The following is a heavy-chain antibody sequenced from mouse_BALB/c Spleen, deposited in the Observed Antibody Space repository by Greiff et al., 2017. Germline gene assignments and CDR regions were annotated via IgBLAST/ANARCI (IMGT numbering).Heavy chain of an antibody. J-gene: IGHJ3*01. D-gene: IGHD1-2*01. V-gene: IGHV1-7*01. Sequence: VKLVESGAELAKPGASVKMSCKASGYTFTSYWMHWVKQRPGQGLEWIGYINPSTGYTEYNQKFKDKATLTADKSSSTAYMQLSSLTSEDSAVYYCARYGYGSWFAYWGQGTLVTVSA. CDR3: ARYGYGSWFAY. CDR2: INPSTGYT. CDR1: GYTFTSYW.